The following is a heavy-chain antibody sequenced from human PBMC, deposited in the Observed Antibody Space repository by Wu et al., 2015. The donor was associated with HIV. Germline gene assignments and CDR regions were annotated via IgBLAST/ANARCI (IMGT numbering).Heavy chain of an antibody. CDR1: AYSFIDHY. CDR2: INPSSGST. Sequence: QVQLVQSGAEVKRPGASVKISCKASAYSFIDHYIHWVRQAPGHGLEWVGIINPSSGSTSYAQNFKGRVAMTRDTSTATVYMELSSLRSEDTALYSCARAGGFCSGTSCLDLWGQRTLVTVFS. D-gene: IGHD2-2*03. J-gene: IGHJ5*02. V-gene: IGHV1-46*01. CDR3: ARAGGFCSGTSCLDL.